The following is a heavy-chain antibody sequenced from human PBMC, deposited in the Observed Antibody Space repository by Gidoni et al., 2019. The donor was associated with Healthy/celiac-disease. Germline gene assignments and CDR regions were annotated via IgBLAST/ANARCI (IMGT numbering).Heavy chain of an antibody. CDR1: GYTFTSYA. CDR2: INAGNGNT. CDR3: ARDWVGGQLVRRGLDY. V-gene: IGHV1-3*01. D-gene: IGHD6-13*01. Sequence: QVQLVQSGAEVKKPGASVKVSCKASGYTFTSYAMHWVRQAPGQRLEWMGWINAGNGNTKYSQKFQGRVTITRDTSASTAYMELSSLRSEDTAVYYCARDWVGGQLVRRGLDYWGQGTLVTVSS. J-gene: IGHJ4*02.